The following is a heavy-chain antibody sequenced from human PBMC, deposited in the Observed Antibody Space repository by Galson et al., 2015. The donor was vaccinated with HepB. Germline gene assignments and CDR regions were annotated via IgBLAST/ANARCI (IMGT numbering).Heavy chain of an antibody. CDR2: ISSSSSTI. V-gene: IGHV3-48*02. CDR1: GFTFSSYS. D-gene: IGHD3-10*01. J-gene: IGHJ6*02. Sequence: SLRLSCAASGFTFSSYSMNWVRQAPGKGLEWVSYISSSSSTIYYADSVKGRFTISRDNAKNSLYLQMNSLRDEDTAVYYCARDSHGSGSYYKSVPSGSYYGMDVWGQGTTVTVSS. CDR3: ARDSHGSGSYYKSVPSGSYYGMDV.